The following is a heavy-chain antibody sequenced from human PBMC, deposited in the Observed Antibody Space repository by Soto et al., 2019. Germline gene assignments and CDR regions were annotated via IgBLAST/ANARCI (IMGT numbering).Heavy chain of an antibody. CDR2: IYYSGST. Sequence: SETLSLTCLVSGQNIKSNYYWSWIRQYPGEGLEWIGYIYYSGSTYYTPSLKSRVTISVDTSKNQFSLKLSSVTDADTAVYYCARSVDPWGQGTLVTVSS. V-gene: IGHV4-31*03. CDR3: ARSVDP. CDR1: GQNIKSNYY. J-gene: IGHJ5*02.